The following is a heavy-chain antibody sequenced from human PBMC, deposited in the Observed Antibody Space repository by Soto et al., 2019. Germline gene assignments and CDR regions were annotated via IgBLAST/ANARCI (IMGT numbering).Heavy chain of an antibody. CDR2: IYYSGST. D-gene: IGHD1-1*01. V-gene: IGHV4-28*01. CDR1: NYSISSSDW. Sequence: QVQLQESGPGLVKPSDTLSLTCTVSNYSISSSDWWGWIRQPPGKGLEWIGYIYYSGSTAYNLSLRSRVTMSVDTSKNQFSLKLRSVTAVDTAVYYCARRRGSGPNEDHFDYWGQGTLLTVSS. CDR3: ARRRGSGPNEDHFDY. J-gene: IGHJ4*02.